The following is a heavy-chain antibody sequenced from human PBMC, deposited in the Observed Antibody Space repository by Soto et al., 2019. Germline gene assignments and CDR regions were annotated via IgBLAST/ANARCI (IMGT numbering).Heavy chain of an antibody. J-gene: IGHJ6*02. V-gene: IGHV1-2*04. Sequence: VASVKVSCKASGYTFTGYYMHWVRQAPGQGLEWMGWINPNSGGTNYAQKFQGWVTMTGDTSISTAYMELSRLRSDDTAVYYCAIGGIVVVPAAQVLDYYYGMDVWGQGTTVTVSS. CDR2: INPNSGGT. CDR3: AIGGIVVVPAAQVLDYYYGMDV. D-gene: IGHD2-2*01. CDR1: GYTFTGYY.